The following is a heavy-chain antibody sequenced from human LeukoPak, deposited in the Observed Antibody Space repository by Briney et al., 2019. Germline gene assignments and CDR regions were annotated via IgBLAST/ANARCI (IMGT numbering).Heavy chain of an antibody. V-gene: IGHV3-48*03. CDR1: GFTFSSYE. J-gene: IGHJ4*02. CDR3: ARALTYCGGDCYATFDY. CDR2: ISSSGSTI. Sequence: GGSLRLSCAASGFTFSSYEMNWVRQAPGKGLEWVSYISSSGSTIYYADSVKGRFTISRDNAKNSLYLQMNSLRAEDTAVYYCARALTYCGGDCYATFDYWGQGTLVTVSS. D-gene: IGHD2-21*02.